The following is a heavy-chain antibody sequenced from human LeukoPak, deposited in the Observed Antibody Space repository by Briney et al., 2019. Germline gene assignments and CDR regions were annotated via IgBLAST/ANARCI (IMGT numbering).Heavy chain of an antibody. V-gene: IGHV4-39*01. Sequence: SETLSLTCTVSGGSISSSSYYWGWIRQPPGKGLEWIGSIYHSGSTYYNPSLKSRVTISVDTSKNQLSLKMSSVTAADTAVYYCASRTHDYDTLFDYWGQGTLVTASS. CDR1: GGSISSSSYY. D-gene: IGHD4-17*01. CDR2: IYHSGST. J-gene: IGHJ4*02. CDR3: ASRTHDYDTLFDY.